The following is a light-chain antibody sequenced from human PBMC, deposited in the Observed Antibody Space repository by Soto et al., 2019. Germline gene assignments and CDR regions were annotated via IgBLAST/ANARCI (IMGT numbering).Light chain of an antibody. CDR1: HDITSF. J-gene: IGKJ1*01. CDR2: DAS. V-gene: IGKV1-33*01. CDR3: QHYYNWRPR. Sequence: DIQMTQSPSSLSASVGDRVTITCQASHDITSFLNWYQHKPGRAPKLLIYDASILEAGVPTRFSGSGSGTEFTLTISRLLSEDFAVYYCQHYYNWRPRFGQGTKVEIK.